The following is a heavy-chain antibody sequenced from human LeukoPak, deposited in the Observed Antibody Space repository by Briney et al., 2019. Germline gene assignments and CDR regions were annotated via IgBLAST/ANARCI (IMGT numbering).Heavy chain of an antibody. CDR3: ARLDCSSWYYAFDI. D-gene: IGHD6-13*01. CDR1: GGSISSSSYY. J-gene: IGHJ3*02. V-gene: IGHV4-39*01. Sequence: SETLSLTCTVSGGSISSSSYYWGWIRQPPGKGLEWIGSIYYSGSTYYNPSLKSRVTISVDTSKNQFSLKLSSVTAADTAVYYCARLDCSSWYYAFDIWGQGTMVTVPS. CDR2: IYYSGST.